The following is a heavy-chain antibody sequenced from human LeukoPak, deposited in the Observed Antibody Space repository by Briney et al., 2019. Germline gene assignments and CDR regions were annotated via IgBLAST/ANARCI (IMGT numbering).Heavy chain of an antibody. Sequence: GGSLRLSCAASGFTFSSYAMHWVRQAPGKGLEYVSAISSNGDSTYYANSVKGRFTISRDNSKNTLFLQMNSLRAEDSAVYYCARSTSGLVDYWGQGTLVTVSS. D-gene: IGHD3-10*01. J-gene: IGHJ4*02. CDR2: ISSNGDST. V-gene: IGHV3-64*01. CDR1: GFTFSSYA. CDR3: ARSTSGLVDY.